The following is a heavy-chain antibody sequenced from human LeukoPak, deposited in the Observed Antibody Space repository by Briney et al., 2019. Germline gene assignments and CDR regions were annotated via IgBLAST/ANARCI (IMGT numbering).Heavy chain of an antibody. D-gene: IGHD5-18*01. V-gene: IGHV4-4*07. Sequence: PLETLSLTCTVTGGSISSYYWSWIRQPAGKGLEWIGRIYTSGSTNYNPSLKSRVTMSVDTSKNQFSLKLSSVTAADTAVYYCARDLAARGYSYGSDAFDIWGQGTMVTVSS. CDR1: GGSISSYY. CDR3: ARDLAARGYSYGSDAFDI. CDR2: IYTSGST. J-gene: IGHJ3*02.